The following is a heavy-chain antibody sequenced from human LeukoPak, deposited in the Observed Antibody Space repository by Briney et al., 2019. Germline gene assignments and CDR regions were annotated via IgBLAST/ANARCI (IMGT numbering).Heavy chain of an antibody. CDR1: GYTFTGYY. CDR2: INPNSGGT. CDR3: AKSLYFYDRSNYRYYYYMDV. D-gene: IGHD3-22*01. J-gene: IGHJ6*03. V-gene: IGHV1-2*04. Sequence: ASVKVSCKASGYTFTGYYMHWVRQAPGQGLEWMGWINPNSGGTNYAQKFQGWVTMTRDTSSSTVYMELSTLTSDDTAVYYCAKSLYFYDRSNYRYYYYMDVWAAGTTVTVSS.